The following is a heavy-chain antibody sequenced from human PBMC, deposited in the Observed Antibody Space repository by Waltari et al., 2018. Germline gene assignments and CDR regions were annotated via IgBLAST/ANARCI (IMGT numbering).Heavy chain of an antibody. CDR3: AGDSSKDWFFY. D-gene: IGHD3-3*01. J-gene: IGHJ4*02. CDR1: GFSVSSAFY. CDR2: VQHGGAT. V-gene: IGHV4-38-2*02. Sequence: QVRLQESGPGLLRPSETLSLTRRGPGFSVSSAFYWGWVRQARDKGLEWIGTVQHGGATFYNPSLQIRIVFSSDASKIQFSLSLKSVTAADTGTYYCAGDSSKDWFFYWGQGILVTVSS.